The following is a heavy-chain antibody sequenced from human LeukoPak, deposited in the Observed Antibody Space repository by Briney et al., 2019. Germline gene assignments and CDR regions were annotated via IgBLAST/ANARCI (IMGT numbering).Heavy chain of an antibody. CDR3: AKDLTFGGVIAHFDY. CDR2: ISWNSGSI. D-gene: IGHD3-16*02. Sequence: GRSLRLSCAASGFTFDDYAMHWVRHAPGKGLEWVSGISWNSGSIGYADSVKGRFTISRDNAKNSLYLQMNSLRAEDTALYYCAKDLTFGGVIAHFDYWGQGTLVTVSS. J-gene: IGHJ4*02. CDR1: GFTFDDYA. V-gene: IGHV3-9*01.